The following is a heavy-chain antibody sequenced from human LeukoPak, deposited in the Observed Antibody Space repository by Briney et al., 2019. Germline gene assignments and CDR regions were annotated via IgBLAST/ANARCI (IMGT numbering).Heavy chain of an antibody. CDR2: ISYDGSNK. V-gene: IGHV3-30*18. CDR1: GFTFSSYG. Sequence: GGSLRLSCAASGFTFSSYGMHWVRQAPGKGLEWVAVISYDGSNKYYADSVKGRFTISRDNSKNTLYLQMNSLRAEDTAVYYCAKDIAMIVVASAPDAFDIWGQGTMVTVSS. CDR3: AKDIAMIVVASAPDAFDI. J-gene: IGHJ3*02. D-gene: IGHD3-22*01.